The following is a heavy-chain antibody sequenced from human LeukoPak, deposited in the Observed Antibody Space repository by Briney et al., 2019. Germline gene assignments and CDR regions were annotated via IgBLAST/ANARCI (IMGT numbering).Heavy chain of an antibody. CDR1: GGSISSYC. CDR3: ARVADGY. J-gene: IGHJ4*02. V-gene: IGHV4-59*01. Sequence: SETLSLTCTVSGGSISSYCWSWIRRPPGKGLEWIGYIYNSGSTNYNPSLKSRVTISVDTSKNQFSLKLSSVTAADTAVYYCARVADGYWGQGTLVTVSS. CDR2: IYNSGST. D-gene: IGHD5-24*01.